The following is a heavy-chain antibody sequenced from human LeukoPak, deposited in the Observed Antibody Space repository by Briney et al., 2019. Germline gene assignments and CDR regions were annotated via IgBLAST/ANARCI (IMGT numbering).Heavy chain of an antibody. Sequence: GGSLRLSCAASGCTFSSYAMHWVRQAPGKGLEWVSAISGSGGSTYYADSVKGRFTISRDNSKNTLYLQMNSLRAEDTAVYYCAKEVHSSGWYWYFDYWGQGTLVTVSS. V-gene: IGHV3-23*01. D-gene: IGHD6-19*01. CDR2: ISGSGGST. CDR3: AKEVHSSGWYWYFDY. CDR1: GCTFSSYA. J-gene: IGHJ4*02.